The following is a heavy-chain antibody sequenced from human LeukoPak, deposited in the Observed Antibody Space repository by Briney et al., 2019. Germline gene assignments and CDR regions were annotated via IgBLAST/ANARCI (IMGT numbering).Heavy chain of an antibody. CDR1: GGSISSSSYY. CDR3: ARGNVVLPATYNWFDP. V-gene: IGHV4-39*07. D-gene: IGHD2-2*01. J-gene: IGHJ5*02. Sequence: SETLSLTCTVSGGSISSSSYYWGWIRQPPGKGLEWIGNIYYSGSTYYNPSLKSRVTISADTSKNQFSLKLSSVTAADTAVYYCARGNVVLPATYNWFDPWGQGTLVTVSS. CDR2: IYYSGST.